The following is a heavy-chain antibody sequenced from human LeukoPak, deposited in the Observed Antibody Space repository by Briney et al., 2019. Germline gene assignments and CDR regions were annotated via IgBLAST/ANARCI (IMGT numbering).Heavy chain of an antibody. CDR1: GYTFTSYG. Sequence: ASVKVSCKASGYTFTSYGISWVRQAPGQGLEWMGWTSAYNGNTNYAQKLQGRVTMTTDTSTSTAYMELRSLRSDDTAVYYCARDLPGIADPEGDYWGQGTLVTVSS. CDR3: ARDLPGIADPEGDY. CDR2: TSAYNGNT. J-gene: IGHJ4*02. D-gene: IGHD6-13*01. V-gene: IGHV1-18*01.